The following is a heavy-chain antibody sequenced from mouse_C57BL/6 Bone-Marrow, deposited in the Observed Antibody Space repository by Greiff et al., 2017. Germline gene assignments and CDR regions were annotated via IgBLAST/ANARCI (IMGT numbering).Heavy chain of an antibody. CDR1: GFSFNTYA. V-gene: IGHV10-1*01. D-gene: IGHD1-1*01. CDR2: IRSKSNNYAT. Sequence: EVKLEESGGGLVQPKGSLKLSCAASGFSFNTYAMNWVRQAPGKGLEWVARIRSKSNNYATYYDDSVKDRLTISRDVSESMLYLQMNNLKTEATAMDYCVIHDYYGGGPLYAMDYWGQGTSVTVSS. J-gene: IGHJ4*01. CDR3: VIHDYYGGGPLYAMDY.